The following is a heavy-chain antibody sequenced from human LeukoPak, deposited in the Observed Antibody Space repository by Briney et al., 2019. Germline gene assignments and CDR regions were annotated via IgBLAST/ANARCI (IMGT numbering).Heavy chain of an antibody. CDR3: AKDFDPVRVYYYYGMDV. V-gene: IGHV3-30*18. Sequence: GSLKPSCAASGLTFHSYGQHWVRQAPGKGLEGVAVISYDGSNKYYADSVKGRFTISRDNSKNTLYLQMNSLRAEDTAVYYCAKDFDPVRVYYYYGMDVWGQGTTVTVSS. J-gene: IGHJ6*02. CDR2: ISYDGSNK. D-gene: IGHD3-9*01. CDR1: GLTFHSYG.